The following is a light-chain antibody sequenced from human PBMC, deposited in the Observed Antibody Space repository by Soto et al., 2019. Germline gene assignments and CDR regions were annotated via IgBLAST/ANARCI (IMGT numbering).Light chain of an antibody. Sequence: DIVMTQSPDSLPVSLGERATINCTSSQTLLYSSNNKNYLAWYQQKPGHPPNLLIYWASVRESGVPDRFSGSGSGTDFTLTISSLQAEDVAVYYCQQYYSNSLTFGGGTKVEIK. CDR3: QQYYSNSLT. CDR1: QTLLYSSNNKNY. CDR2: WAS. J-gene: IGKJ4*01. V-gene: IGKV4-1*01.